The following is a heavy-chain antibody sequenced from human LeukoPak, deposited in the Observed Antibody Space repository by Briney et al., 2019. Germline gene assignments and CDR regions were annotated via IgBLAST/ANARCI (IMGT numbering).Heavy chain of an antibody. CDR3: AREYYYGSGSYFH. Sequence: ASVKVSCKASGYTFTGYYMHWVRQAPGQGLEWMGRINPNSGGTNYAQKFQGRVTMTRDTSISTAYIELSRLRSDDTAVYYCAREYYYGSGSYFHWGQGTLVTVSS. V-gene: IGHV1-2*06. J-gene: IGHJ4*02. CDR1: GYTFTGYY. CDR2: INPNSGGT. D-gene: IGHD3-10*01.